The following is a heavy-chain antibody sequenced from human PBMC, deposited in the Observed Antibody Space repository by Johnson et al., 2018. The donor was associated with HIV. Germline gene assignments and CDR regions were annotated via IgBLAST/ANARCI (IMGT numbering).Heavy chain of an antibody. CDR1: GFTFSSYW. CDR3: AREWLYRFDI. D-gene: IGHD3-16*02. CDR2: INSDGSST. J-gene: IGHJ3*02. V-gene: IGHV3-74*01. Sequence: VQLVESGGGLVQPGGSLRLSCAASGFTFSSYWMHWVRQAPGKGLVWVSRINSDGSSTICADSVKGRFTISRDNAKNTLYLQMNNLRVEDTAVYYCAREWLYRFDIWGQGTMVTVSS.